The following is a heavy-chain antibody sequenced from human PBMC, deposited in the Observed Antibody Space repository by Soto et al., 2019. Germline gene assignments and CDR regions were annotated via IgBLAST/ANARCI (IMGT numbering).Heavy chain of an antibody. D-gene: IGHD3-22*01. Sequence: GGSLRLSCAASGFTFSSYAMSWVRQAPGKGLEWVSAISGSGGSTYYADSVKGRFTISRDNSKNTLYLQMNSLRAEDTAVYYCAKYREYYYDSSGPRPYDAFDISGQGTMVTVSS. V-gene: IGHV3-23*01. CDR3: AKYREYYYDSSGPRPYDAFDI. CDR2: ISGSGGST. J-gene: IGHJ3*02. CDR1: GFTFSSYA.